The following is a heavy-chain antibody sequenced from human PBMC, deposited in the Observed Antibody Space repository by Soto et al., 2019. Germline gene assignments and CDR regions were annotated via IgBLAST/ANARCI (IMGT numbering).Heavy chain of an antibody. J-gene: IGHJ6*04. CDR3: NTGPIPAATVTYYYYYGMDV. D-gene: IGHD2-2*01. CDR1: GFTFSNAW. V-gene: IGHV3-15*01. CDR2: IKSKTDGGTT. Sequence: LRLSCAASGFTFSNAWMSWVRQAPGKGLEWVGRIKSKTDGGTTDYAAPVKGRFTISRDDSKNTLYLQMKSLKTEDTAVYYCNTGPIPAATVTYYYYYGMDVWGKGTTVTVSS.